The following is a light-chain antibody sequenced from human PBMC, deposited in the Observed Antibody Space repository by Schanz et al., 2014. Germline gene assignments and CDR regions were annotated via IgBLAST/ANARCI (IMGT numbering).Light chain of an antibody. CDR1: QSISSSF. J-gene: IGKJ4*01. Sequence: EIVLTQSPGTLSLSPGERATLSCRASQSISSSFLAWYQQRPGQAPRLLIYDASSRASGIPDRFSGRGSGTDFTLTISSLQAEDVAVYYCQQYSSTPFAFGGGTRVEIK. CDR3: QQYSSTPFA. CDR2: DAS. V-gene: IGKV3-20*01.